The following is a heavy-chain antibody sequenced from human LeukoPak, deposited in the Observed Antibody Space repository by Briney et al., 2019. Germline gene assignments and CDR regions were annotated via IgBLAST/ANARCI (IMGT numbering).Heavy chain of an antibody. Sequence: GGSLRLSCAASGFTFSSYGMHWVRQAPGKGLDWVAFIRYDEKNYYADSVKGRFTISRDNSKNTLCLQMSSLRVEDTAIYYCAKERYCSGGNCYPDDNWGQGTLVTVSS. CDR3: AKERYCSGGNCYPDDN. CDR1: GFTFSSYG. V-gene: IGHV3-30*02. CDR2: IRYDEKN. D-gene: IGHD2-15*01. J-gene: IGHJ4*02.